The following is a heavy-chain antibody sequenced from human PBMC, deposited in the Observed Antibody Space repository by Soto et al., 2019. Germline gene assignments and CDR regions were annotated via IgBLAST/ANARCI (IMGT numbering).Heavy chain of an antibody. CDR1: GYTFTSYY. Sequence: ASVKVSCKASGYTFTSYYLHWVRQAPGQGLEWMGMINPSGGSTSYAQKFQGRVTLTRDTSTTTVYMELSSLKSEDTAVYYCARYDYNGYYFDYWGQGTLVTVSS. D-gene: IGHD4-4*01. CDR3: ARYDYNGYYFDY. J-gene: IGHJ4*02. V-gene: IGHV1-46*01. CDR2: INPSGGST.